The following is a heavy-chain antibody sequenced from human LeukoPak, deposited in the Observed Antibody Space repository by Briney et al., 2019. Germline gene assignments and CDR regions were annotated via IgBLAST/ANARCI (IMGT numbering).Heavy chain of an antibody. V-gene: IGHV3-23*01. J-gene: IGHJ4*02. CDR2: IIGSGGST. Sequence: GGSLRLSCAASGFTFSSYAMNWVRQAPGKGLEWVSSIIGSGGSTYYADPVKGRFTISRDNSKNTLYLQMHRLRAEDTAVYYCARDRQLWVWFDYWGQGTLVTVSS. CDR1: GFTFSSYA. CDR3: ARDRQLWVWFDY. D-gene: IGHD5-18*01.